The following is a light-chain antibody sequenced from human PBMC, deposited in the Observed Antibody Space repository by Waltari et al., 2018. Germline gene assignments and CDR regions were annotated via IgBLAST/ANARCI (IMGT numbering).Light chain of an antibody. CDR1: SSDVGAYNP. J-gene: IGLJ3*02. CDR2: EVS. CDR3: SSYTTYTTLWV. V-gene: IGLV2-14*01. Sequence: QSALTQPASVSGSPGQSITISCTGPSSDVGAYNPVSWYQQHPGKAPKLMIYEVSNRPSGLSNRFSGSKSGNTASLTISGLQPEDEADYYCSSYTTYTTLWVFGGGTKLTVL.